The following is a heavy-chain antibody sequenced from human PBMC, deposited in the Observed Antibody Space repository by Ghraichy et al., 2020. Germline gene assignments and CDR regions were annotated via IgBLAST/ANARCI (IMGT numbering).Heavy chain of an antibody. D-gene: IGHD4-17*01. Sequence: ASVKVSCKASGYTFTSYGISWVRQAPGQGLEWMGWISAYNGNTNYAQKLQGRVTMTTDTSTSTAYMELRSLRSDDTAVYYCARDPPRTTATLLDYYGMDVWGQGTTVTVSS. V-gene: IGHV1-18*04. CDR2: ISAYNGNT. J-gene: IGHJ6*02. CDR3: ARDPPRTTATLLDYYGMDV. CDR1: GYTFTSYG.